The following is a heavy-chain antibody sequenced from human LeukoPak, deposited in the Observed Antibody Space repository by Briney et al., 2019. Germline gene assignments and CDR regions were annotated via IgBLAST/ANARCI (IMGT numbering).Heavy chain of an antibody. Sequence: GGSLRLSCAASGFTFSSYAMSWVRQAPGKGLEGVSSMRPNGGSTYYEDSVKGRFTISRDNPKNTLYLQMNSLRAEDTAVYYCAKAGGYCSSTSCYLFDWGQGTLVTVSS. CDR1: GFTFSSYA. CDR3: AKAGGYCSSTSCYLFD. CDR2: MRPNGGST. D-gene: IGHD2-2*01. J-gene: IGHJ4*02. V-gene: IGHV3-23*01.